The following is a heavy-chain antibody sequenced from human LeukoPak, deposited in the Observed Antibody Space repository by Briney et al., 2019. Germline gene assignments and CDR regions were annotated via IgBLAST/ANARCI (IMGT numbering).Heavy chain of an antibody. V-gene: IGHV3-23*01. CDR1: GFTFSSYA. Sequence: GGSLRLSCAASGFTFSSYAMSWVRQAPGKGLEWVSAISGSGGSTYYADSVEGRFTISRDNSKNTLYLQMDSLRAEDTAVYYCAKTPGFYGPFDYWGQGTLVTVSS. J-gene: IGHJ4*02. CDR2: ISGSGGST. D-gene: IGHD3-3*01. CDR3: AKTPGFYGPFDY.